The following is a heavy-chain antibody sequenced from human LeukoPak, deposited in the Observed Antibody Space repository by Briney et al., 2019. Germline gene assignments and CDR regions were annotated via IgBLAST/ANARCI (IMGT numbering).Heavy chain of an antibody. CDR2: ISGSGGST. V-gene: IGHV3-23*01. CDR1: GFTFDSYA. J-gene: IGHJ4*02. Sequence: GGSLRLSCAASGFTFDSYAMNWVRQAPGKGLEWVSAISGSGGSTYYADSVKGRFTISRDNSKNTLYLQMNSLRAEDTAVYYCAKTALAVAGIVPVESELDYWGQGTLVTVSS. D-gene: IGHD6-19*01. CDR3: AKTALAVAGIVPVESELDY.